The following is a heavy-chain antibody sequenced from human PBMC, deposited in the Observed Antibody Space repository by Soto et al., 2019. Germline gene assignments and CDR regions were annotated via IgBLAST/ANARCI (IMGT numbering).Heavy chain of an antibody. J-gene: IGHJ5*02. CDR3: AHTTIFGVVDCGWFDP. V-gene: IGHV2-5*02. CDR1: WFSLSTRGVG. CDR2: IYWDDDK. Sequence: GAGPTLVNPTPTLTLTRPLSWFSLSTRGVGVGWIPPPPGKALEWLALIYWDDDKRYSPSLKSRLTITKDTSKNQVVLTMTNMDPVDTATYYCAHTTIFGVVDCGWFDPWGQGTLVTVSS. D-gene: IGHD3-3*01.